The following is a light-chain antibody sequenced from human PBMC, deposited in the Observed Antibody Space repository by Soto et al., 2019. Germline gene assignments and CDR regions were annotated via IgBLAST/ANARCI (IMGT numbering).Light chain of an antibody. Sequence: DVVMTQTPLSLSVAPGQPASISCRSNQSLLHSNGYNYLDWYLQKPGQSPQLLIYLGSNRASGVPARFSGSGSGTDFTLKISRVEAEDVGVYYCMQALQTLSTFGQGTKVDIK. CDR2: LGS. CDR1: QSLLHSNGYNY. CDR3: MQALQTLST. V-gene: IGKV2-28*01. J-gene: IGKJ1*01.